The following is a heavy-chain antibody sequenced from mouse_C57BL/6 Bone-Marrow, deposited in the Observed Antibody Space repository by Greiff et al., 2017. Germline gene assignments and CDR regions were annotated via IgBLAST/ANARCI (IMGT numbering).Heavy chain of an antibody. V-gene: IGHV1-64*01. D-gene: IGHD2-1*01. Sequence: QVQLKQPGAELVKPGASVKLSCKASGYTFTSYWMHWVKQRPGQGLEWIGMIHPNSGSTNYNEKLKSKATLTVEKSSITAYMQLSSLTSEDSAVYYCARSDGNYPFDYWGQGTTLTVSS. J-gene: IGHJ2*01. CDR3: ARSDGNYPFDY. CDR2: IHPNSGST. CDR1: GYTFTSYW.